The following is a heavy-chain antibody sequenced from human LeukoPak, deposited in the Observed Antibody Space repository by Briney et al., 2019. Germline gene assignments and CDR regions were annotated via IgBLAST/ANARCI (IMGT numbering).Heavy chain of an antibody. CDR1: GFTFRSYW. V-gene: IGHV3-7*01. CDR2: IKHDGSDQ. D-gene: IGHD1-1*01. J-gene: IGHJ4*02. Sequence: PGGSLRLSCAASGFTFRSYWMTWVRQAPGKGLEWVANIKHDGSDQYYVDSVKGRFTISRDNAKSSLYLQMSSLRAEDTAVYYCVKGGWVHLLGYWGQGTLVTVSS. CDR3: VKGGWVHLLGY.